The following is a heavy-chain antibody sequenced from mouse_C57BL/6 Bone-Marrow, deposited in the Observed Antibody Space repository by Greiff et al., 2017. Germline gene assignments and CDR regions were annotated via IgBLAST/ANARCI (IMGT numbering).Heavy chain of an antibody. CDR2: ISSGGSYT. CDR1: GFTFSSYG. CDR3: ARQGKKRYDGYYYAMDY. D-gene: IGHD2-3*01. V-gene: IGHV5-6*01. J-gene: IGHJ4*01. Sequence: EVKLVESGGDLVKPGGSLKLSCAASGFTFSSYGMSWVRQTPDKRLEWVATISSGGSYTYYPDNVKGRFTISRDNAKNTLYLQMSSLKSEDTAMYYCARQGKKRYDGYYYAMDYWGQGTSVTVSS.